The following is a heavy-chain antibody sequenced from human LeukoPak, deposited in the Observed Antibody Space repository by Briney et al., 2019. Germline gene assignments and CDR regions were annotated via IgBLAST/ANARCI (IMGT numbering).Heavy chain of an antibody. J-gene: IGHJ4*02. CDR1: GGSITSGSYY. D-gene: IGHD1-26*01. CDR3: ARTYSGSYYRSGDYFDY. CDR2: IYYSGST. V-gene: IGHV4-61*01. Sequence: PSQTLSLTCTVSGGSITSGSYYWSWIRQPPGKGLEWIGYIYYSGSTNYNPSLKSRVTISVDTSKNQFSLKLSSVTAADTAVYYCARTYSGSYYRSGDYFDYWGQGTLVTVSS.